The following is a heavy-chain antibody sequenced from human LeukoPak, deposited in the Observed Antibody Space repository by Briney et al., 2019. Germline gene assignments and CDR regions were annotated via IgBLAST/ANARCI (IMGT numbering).Heavy chain of an antibody. CDR2: ISAYNGNT. V-gene: IGHV1-18*01. Sequence: ASVKVSCKASGYTFTSYGISWVRQAPGQGLGGMGWISAYNGNTNYAQKLQARVTMTTDTSTSTAYIGLRSLRSDDTAVYFCASYSSSWSYWGQGTLVTVSS. CDR1: GYTFTSYG. CDR3: ASYSSSWSY. J-gene: IGHJ4*02. D-gene: IGHD6-13*01.